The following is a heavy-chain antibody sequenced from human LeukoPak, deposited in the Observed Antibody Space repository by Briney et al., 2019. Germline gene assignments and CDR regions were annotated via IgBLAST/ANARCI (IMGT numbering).Heavy chain of an antibody. V-gene: IGHV3-53*01. CDR3: ARGGRWFGELLFFDY. D-gene: IGHD3-10*01. CDR1: GFTVSSNY. CDR2: IYSGGST. J-gene: IGHJ4*02. Sequence: GGPLRLSCAASGFTVSSNYMSWVRQAPGKGLEWVSVIYSGGSTYYADSVKGRFTISRDNSKNTLYLQMNSLRAEDTAVYYCARGGRWFGELLFFDYWGQGTLVTVSS.